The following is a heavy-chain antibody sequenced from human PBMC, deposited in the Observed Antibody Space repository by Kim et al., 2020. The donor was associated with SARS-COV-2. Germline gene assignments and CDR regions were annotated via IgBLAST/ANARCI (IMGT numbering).Heavy chain of an antibody. Sequence: DYAGSVNSRITINADTSKHQFSLQLNSVSTEDPAVYYCARDTPGQKAYDIWGQGTMVTVSS. V-gene: IGHV6-1*01. CDR3: ARDTPGQKAYDI. J-gene: IGHJ3*02.